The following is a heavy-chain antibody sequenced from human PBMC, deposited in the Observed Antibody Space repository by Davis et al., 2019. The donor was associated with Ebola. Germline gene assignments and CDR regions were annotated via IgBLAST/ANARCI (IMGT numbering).Heavy chain of an antibody. CDR2: IRYDGSNK. D-gene: IGHD1-14*01. CDR3: AKPGGQAGWFDP. V-gene: IGHV3-30*02. CDR1: GFTSSSYG. Sequence: GGSLRPSCPPPGFTSSSYGMHWVRQAPGKGLEWVAFIRYDGSNKYYADSVKGRFTISRDNSKNTLYLQMNSLRAEDTAVYYCAKPGGQAGWFDPWGQGTLVTVSS. J-gene: IGHJ5*02.